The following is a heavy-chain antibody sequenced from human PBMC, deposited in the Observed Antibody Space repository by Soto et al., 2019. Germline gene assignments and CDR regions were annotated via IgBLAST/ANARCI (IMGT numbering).Heavy chain of an antibody. CDR3: ASSRGSPVPLDY. D-gene: IGHD1-26*01. V-gene: IGHV4-30-2*01. Sequence: QLQLQESGSGLVKPSQTLSLTCAVSGGSISSGGYSWSWIRQPPGKGLEWIGYIYHSGSTSYNPSLKSRVTISVDRSRNQFSLQLSSVTAADTAVYHFASSRGSPVPLDYWGQGTLVTVSS. J-gene: IGHJ4*02. CDR2: IYHSGST. CDR1: GGSISSGGYS.